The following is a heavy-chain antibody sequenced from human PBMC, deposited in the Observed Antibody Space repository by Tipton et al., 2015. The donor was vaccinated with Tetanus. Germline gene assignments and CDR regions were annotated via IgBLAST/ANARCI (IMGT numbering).Heavy chain of an antibody. CDR2: IYFSGRT. Sequence: TLSLTCSVSNGSISTTSHYWGWIRQPPGKGLEWIGNIYFSGRTHYNPSLRSRVTISVDTSKNQFSLKLSSVTAADTAVYYCARIRQVGKPGPFFDYWGQGTLVTVSS. CDR3: ARIRQVGKPGPFFDY. D-gene: IGHD7-27*01. CDR1: NGSISTTSHY. J-gene: IGHJ4*02. V-gene: IGHV4-39*07.